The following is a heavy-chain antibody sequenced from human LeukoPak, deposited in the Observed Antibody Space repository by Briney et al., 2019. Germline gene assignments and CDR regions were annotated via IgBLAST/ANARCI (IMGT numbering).Heavy chain of an antibody. CDR3: ARVKYSYGGGADY. V-gene: IGHV1-8*03. CDR2: MNPNSGNT. D-gene: IGHD5-18*01. J-gene: IGHJ4*02. Sequence: ASVKVSCKASGYTFTYYAMNWVRQATGQGLEWMGWMNPNSGNTGYAQKFQGRVTITRNTSISTAYMELSSLRSEDTAVYYCARVKYSYGGGADYWGQGTLVTVSS. CDR1: GYTFTYYA.